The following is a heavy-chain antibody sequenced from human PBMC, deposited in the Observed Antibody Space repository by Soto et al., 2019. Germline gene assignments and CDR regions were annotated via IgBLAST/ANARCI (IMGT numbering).Heavy chain of an antibody. CDR1: GGSFSGYY. CDR2: INHSGST. D-gene: IGHD3-3*01. V-gene: IGHV4-34*01. Sequence: SETLSLTCAVYGGSFSGYYWSWIRQPPGKGLEWIGEINHSGSTNYNPSLKSRVTISVDTSKNQFSLKVSSVTAADTAVYYCASKYDFWSGYDYWGQGTLDTVSS. CDR3: ASKYDFWSGYDY. J-gene: IGHJ4*02.